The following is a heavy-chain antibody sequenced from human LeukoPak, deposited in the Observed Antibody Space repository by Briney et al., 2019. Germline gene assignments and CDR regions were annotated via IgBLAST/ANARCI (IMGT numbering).Heavy chain of an antibody. V-gene: IGHV4-34*01. Sequence: SETLSLTCAVYGGSFSGYYWSWIRQPPGKGLEWIGEINHSGSTNYNPSLKSRVTISVDTSKNQFSLKLSSVTAADTAVYYCARVCSGGSCYLYYYYGMDVWGQGTTVTVSS. J-gene: IGHJ6*02. CDR2: INHSGST. D-gene: IGHD2-15*01. CDR1: GGSFSGYY. CDR3: ARVCSGGSCYLYYYYGMDV.